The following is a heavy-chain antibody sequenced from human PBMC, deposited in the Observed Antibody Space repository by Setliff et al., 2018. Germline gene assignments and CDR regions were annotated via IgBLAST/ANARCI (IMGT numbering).Heavy chain of an antibody. J-gene: IGHJ4*02. V-gene: IGHV4-59*01. Sequence: SETLSLTCTVSDGSLSTYYWSWIRQPPGKGLEWIGEIYHSGTTNYNPSLKSRVTMSVDTSKTQFSLKLNSMTTADTAVYYCARGGTYRYFDYWGQGALVTVSS. CDR1: DGSLSTYY. CDR3: ARGGTYRYFDY. CDR2: IYHSGTT.